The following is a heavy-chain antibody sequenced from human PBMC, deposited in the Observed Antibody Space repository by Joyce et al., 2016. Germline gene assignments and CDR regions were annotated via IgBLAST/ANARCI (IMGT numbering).Heavy chain of an antibody. CDR1: GYSFSSYW. J-gene: IGHJ6*03. D-gene: IGHD3-10*01. CDR2: IYPEDSDT. V-gene: IGHV5-51*01. Sequence: EVQLVQSGAEVKEPGESLKISCKGSGYSFSSYWIGWVRQMPGKGLEWMGIIYPEDSDTRYSPSFKGQVTISADKSLSTAYLQWSSVKASDTAMYYCARLFGSGSYYNPSYYYYYYMDVWGKGTTVTVSS. CDR3: ARLFGSGSYYNPSYYYYYYMDV.